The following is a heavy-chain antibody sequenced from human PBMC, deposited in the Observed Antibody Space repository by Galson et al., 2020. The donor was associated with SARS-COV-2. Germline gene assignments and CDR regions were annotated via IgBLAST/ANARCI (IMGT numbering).Heavy chain of an antibody. D-gene: IGHD3-10*01. CDR1: GFTFSSYA. J-gene: IGHJ4*02. CDR3: ARAPSPRVRWYGELWDYYFDY. CDR2: ISGSGGST. V-gene: IGHV3-23*01. Sequence: GESLKISCAASGFTFSSYAMSWVRQAPGKGLEWVSAISGSGGSTYYADSVKGRFTISRDNSKNTLYLQMNSLRAEDTAVYYCARAPSPRVRWYGELWDYYFDYWGQGTLVTVSS.